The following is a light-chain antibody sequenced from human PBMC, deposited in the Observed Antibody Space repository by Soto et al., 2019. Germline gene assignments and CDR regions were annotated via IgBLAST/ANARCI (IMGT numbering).Light chain of an antibody. CDR3: QQYGSAPPVT. CDR2: ETS. J-gene: IGKJ3*01. V-gene: IGKV3-20*01. Sequence: EIVLTQSPGTLSLSPGERATLSCRASQSVSSGYLAWYQQKPGQPPRVLIYETSSRATGNPDRFSGSGSGTDFTLTISSLEPEDFAVYYCQQYGSAPPVTFGPGTRGDIK. CDR1: QSVSSGY.